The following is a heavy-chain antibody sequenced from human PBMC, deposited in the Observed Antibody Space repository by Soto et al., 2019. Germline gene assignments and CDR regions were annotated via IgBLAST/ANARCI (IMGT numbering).Heavy chain of an antibody. D-gene: IGHD3-16*02. CDR3: ANLDMITFGGVIGPNDEFDV. J-gene: IGHJ3*01. CDR1: GDSISSNYW. V-gene: IGHV4-4*02. CDR2: IYHSGST. Sequence: SETLSLTCAVSGDSISSNYWWSWVRQPPGKGLEWIGEIYHSGSTSYYPSLRSRVTIPGDTSRNQFSLRLSSVTAADTAVYYWANLDMITFGGVIGPNDEFDVWGQGIMVTVSS.